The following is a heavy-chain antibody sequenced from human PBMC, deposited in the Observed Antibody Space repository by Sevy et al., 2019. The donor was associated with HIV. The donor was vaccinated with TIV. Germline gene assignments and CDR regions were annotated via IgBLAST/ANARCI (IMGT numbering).Heavy chain of an antibody. Sequence: GGSLRLSCAVSGFTFNNAWMNWVRQAPGTGLQWVGLIKSKIDGETTDYAAPLKGRFTISRDDSKNTLYLQMNSLKIEDTAVYHCATAPGYYGCAPFDYWGPGTLVTVS. V-gene: IGHV3-15*01. CDR3: ATAPGYYGCAPFDY. D-gene: IGHD3-10*01. J-gene: IGHJ4*02. CDR1: GFTFNNAW. CDR2: IKSKIDGETT.